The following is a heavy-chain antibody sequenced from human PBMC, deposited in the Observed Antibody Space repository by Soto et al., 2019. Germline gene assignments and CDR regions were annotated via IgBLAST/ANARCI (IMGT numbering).Heavy chain of an antibody. Sequence: GGSLRLSCAASGFTFSSYAMSWVRQAPGKGLEWVSAISGSGGSTYYADSVKGRFTISRDNSKNTLYLQMNSLRSDDTAVYYCAREFGDFWSGSINPTFDYWGQGTLVTVSS. J-gene: IGHJ4*02. V-gene: IGHV3-23*01. CDR3: AREFGDFWSGSINPTFDY. CDR1: GFTFSSYA. D-gene: IGHD3-3*01. CDR2: ISGSGGST.